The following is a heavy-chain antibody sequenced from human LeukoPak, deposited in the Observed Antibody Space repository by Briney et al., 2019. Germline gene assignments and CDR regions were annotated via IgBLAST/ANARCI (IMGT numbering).Heavy chain of an antibody. CDR1: GGSISSSSYY. CDR3: ARDGKMATSGLDY. J-gene: IGHJ4*02. V-gene: IGHV4-39*07. Sequence: TSETLSLTCTVSGGSISSSSYYWGWIRQPPGKGLEWIGSIYYSGSTYYNPSLKSRVTISVDTSKNQFSLKLSSVTAADTAVYYCARDGKMATSGLDYWGQGTLVTVSS. CDR2: IYYSGST. D-gene: IGHD5-24*01.